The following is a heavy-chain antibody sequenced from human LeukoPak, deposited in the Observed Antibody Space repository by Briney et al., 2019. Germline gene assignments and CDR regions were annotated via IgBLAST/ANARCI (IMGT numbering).Heavy chain of an antibody. CDR3: AKAFGFENYDILTGYSVPPFDY. D-gene: IGHD3-9*01. Sequence: GRSLRLSCAASGFTFSSYGMHWVRQAPGKGLEWVAVISYDGSNKYYADSVKGRFTISRDNSKNTLYLQMNSLRAEDTAVYYCAKAFGFENYDILTGYSVPPFDYWGQGTLVTVSS. CDR2: ISYDGSNK. J-gene: IGHJ4*02. CDR1: GFTFSSYG. V-gene: IGHV3-30*18.